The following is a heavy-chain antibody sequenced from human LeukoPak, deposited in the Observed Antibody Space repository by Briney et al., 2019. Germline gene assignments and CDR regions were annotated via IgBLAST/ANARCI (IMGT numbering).Heavy chain of an antibody. CDR2: IRSDGINK. CDR1: GFTFSNYG. J-gene: IGHJ4*02. Sequence: PGGSLRLSCAASGFTFSNYGMHWVRQAPGKGLEWVAFIRSDGINKYHADSVKGRFTISRDNSKNTLYLQMNSLRAEDTAVYYCARDGGYDYSLDYWGQGTLVTVSS. V-gene: IGHV3-30*02. D-gene: IGHD5-12*01. CDR3: ARDGGYDYSLDY.